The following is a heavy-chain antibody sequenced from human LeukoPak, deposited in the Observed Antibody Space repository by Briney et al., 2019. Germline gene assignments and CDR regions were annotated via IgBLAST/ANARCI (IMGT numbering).Heavy chain of an antibody. V-gene: IGHV3-23*01. CDR3: AKSTMVRGVASPHDY. CDR2: ISGSGGST. CDR1: GFTFSSYG. Sequence: GGSLRLSCAASGFTFSSYGMSWVRQAPGKGLEWVTAISGSGGSTYYADSVKGRFTISRDNSKNTLYLQMNSLRAEDTAVYYCAKSTMVRGVASPHDYWGQGTLVTVSS. J-gene: IGHJ4*02. D-gene: IGHD3-10*01.